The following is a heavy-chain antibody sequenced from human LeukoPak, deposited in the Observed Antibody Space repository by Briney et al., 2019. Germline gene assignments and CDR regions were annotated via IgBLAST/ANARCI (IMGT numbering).Heavy chain of an antibody. D-gene: IGHD6-13*01. CDR2: ISYDGSNK. V-gene: IGHV3-30*18. J-gene: IGHJ4*02. Sequence: RSLRLSCAASGFTFSSYGMHWVRQAPGKGLEWVAVISYDGSNKYYADSVKGRFTISRDNSKNTLYLQMSSLRAEDTAVYSCAKDLGTAGGYFDYWGQGALVTVSS. CDR3: AKDLGTAGGYFDY. CDR1: GFTFSSYG.